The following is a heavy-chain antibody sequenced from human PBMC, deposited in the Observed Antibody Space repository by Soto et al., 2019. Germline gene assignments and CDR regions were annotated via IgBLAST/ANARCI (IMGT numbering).Heavy chain of an antibody. CDR1: GYTFTSYG. D-gene: IGHD5-12*01. V-gene: IGHV1-18*01. CDR3: ARVRPLSIASGYEASWFDP. Sequence: ASVKVSCKASGYTFTSYGISWVRQAPGQGLEWMGWISAYNGNTNYAQKLQGRVTMTTDTSTSTAYMELRSLRSDDTAVYYCARVRPLSIASGYEASWFDPWGQGTLVTVSS. J-gene: IGHJ5*02. CDR2: ISAYNGNT.